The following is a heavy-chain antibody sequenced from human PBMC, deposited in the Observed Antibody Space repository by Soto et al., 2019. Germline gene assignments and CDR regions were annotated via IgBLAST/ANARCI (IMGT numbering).Heavy chain of an antibody. D-gene: IGHD6-13*01. J-gene: IGHJ6*02. CDR1: GASISSYY. V-gene: IGHV4-59*01. CDR2: IHYSGST. Sequence: QVQLQESGPGLVKPSETLSLICTVSGASISSYYWSWIRQPPGKGLEWIGYIHYSGSTNYNPSLKSRVSISVDRSKNQFSLKVSSVTAADTAVYYCARAGSSWYAMDVWGQGTTVTVSS. CDR3: ARAGSSWYAMDV.